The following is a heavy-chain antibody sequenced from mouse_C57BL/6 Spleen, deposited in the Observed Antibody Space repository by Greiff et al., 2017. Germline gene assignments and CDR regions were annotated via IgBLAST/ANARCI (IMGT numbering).Heavy chain of an antibody. CDR2: ISYDGSN. J-gene: IGHJ2*01. CDR3: ARDKLRYFYY. CDR1: GYSITSGYY. Sequence: EVQRVESGPGLVKPSQSLSLTCSVTGYSITSGYYWNWIRQFPGNKLEWMGYISYDGSNNYNPSLKNRISITRDTSKNQFFLKLNSVTTEDSATYYCARDKLRYFYYWGQGTTLTVSS. V-gene: IGHV3-6*01. D-gene: IGHD1-1*01.